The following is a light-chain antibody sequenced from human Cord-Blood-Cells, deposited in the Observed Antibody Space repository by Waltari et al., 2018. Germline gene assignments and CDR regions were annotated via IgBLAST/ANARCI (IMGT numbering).Light chain of an antibody. J-gene: IGLJ1*01. CDR1: SSDVGGYNY. V-gene: IGLV2-14*01. CDR3: SSYTSSSTLDV. CDR2: DVS. Sequence: QSALTQPASVSGSPGQSITISCTGTSSDVGGYNYVSWYQQHPGKAPKLMLYDVSKRPSGVSNRFSGSKSGNTASLTISGLQAEDEADYYCSSYTSSSTLDVFGTGTKVTVL.